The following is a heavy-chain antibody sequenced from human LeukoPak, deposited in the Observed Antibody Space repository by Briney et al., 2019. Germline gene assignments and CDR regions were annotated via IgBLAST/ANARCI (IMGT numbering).Heavy chain of an antibody. Sequence: GRSLRLPGAASGFSFEAYGMYWVRQAPGKGLEWVSGITWNSDGMAYADSVKGRFTISRDNAKNCLYLQMNSLTVEDTALYYCTRVTSWRTGFDYWGQGTLVTVSS. V-gene: IGHV3-9*01. CDR2: ITWNSDGM. J-gene: IGHJ4*02. CDR3: TRVTSWRTGFDY. CDR1: GFSFEAYG. D-gene: IGHD1-1*01.